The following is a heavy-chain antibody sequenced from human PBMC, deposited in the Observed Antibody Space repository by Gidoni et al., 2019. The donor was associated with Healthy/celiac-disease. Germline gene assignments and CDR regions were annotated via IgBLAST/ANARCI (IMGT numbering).Heavy chain of an antibody. Sequence: QVQLVESGGGVVQPGRSLRLSCAASGFTFSSYGMHWVRQAPGKGLEWVAVISYDGSNKYYADSVKGRFTISRDNSKNTLYLQMNSLRAEDTAVYYCAKDPCSSTSCIRGGFDYWGQGTLVTVSS. V-gene: IGHV3-30*18. D-gene: IGHD2-2*01. CDR3: AKDPCSSTSCIRGGFDY. CDR2: ISYDGSNK. J-gene: IGHJ4*02. CDR1: GFTFSSYG.